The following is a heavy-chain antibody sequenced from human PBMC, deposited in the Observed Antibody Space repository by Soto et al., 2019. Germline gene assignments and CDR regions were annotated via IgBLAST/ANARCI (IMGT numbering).Heavy chain of an antibody. D-gene: IGHD2-8*01. J-gene: IGHJ4*02. CDR1: GFTFTSSA. Sequence: SVKVSCKASGFTFTSSAFQWVRQARGQRLEWIGWIAVGSGYTNYAQRFQDRVTLTRDMSTATTYMELSRLTSEDTAIYYCAADAKAWQQMVPSDYCGQGTMVPVYS. CDR3: AADAKAWQQMVPSDY. CDR2: IAVGSGYT. V-gene: IGHV1-58*01.